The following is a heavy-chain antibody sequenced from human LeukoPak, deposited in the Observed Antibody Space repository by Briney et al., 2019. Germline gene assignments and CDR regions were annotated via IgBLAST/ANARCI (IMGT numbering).Heavy chain of an antibody. V-gene: IGHV4-59*01. CDR1: GGSINSYY. Sequence: SETLSLTCTVSGGSINSYYWSWIRQPPGKGLEWIGYIYYSGSTNYNPSLKSRVTISVDTSKNQFSLKLSSVTAADTAVYYCARGFPFDIWGQGTMVTVSS. CDR2: IYYSGST. J-gene: IGHJ3*02. CDR3: ARGFPFDI.